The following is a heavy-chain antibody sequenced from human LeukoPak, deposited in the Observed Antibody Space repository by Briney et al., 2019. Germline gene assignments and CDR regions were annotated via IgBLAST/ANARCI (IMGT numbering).Heavy chain of an antibody. D-gene: IGHD2/OR15-2a*01. V-gene: IGHV1-46*01. Sequence: ASVKVSCKASGYTFSSYYINWVRQAPGQGLEWMAIINPSGGSTSYAQRFQGRVTMTSDTSSSTVYMELISLRSEDTAVYYCARYGEYPDYWGQGTLVTVSS. CDR2: INPSGGST. CDR1: GYTFSSYY. J-gene: IGHJ4*02. CDR3: ARYGEYPDY.